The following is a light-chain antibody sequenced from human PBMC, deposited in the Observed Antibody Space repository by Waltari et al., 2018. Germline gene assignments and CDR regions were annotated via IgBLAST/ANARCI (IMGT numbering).Light chain of an antibody. CDR1: QSVSSY. J-gene: IGKJ1*01. Sequence: EIVLTQSPATLSLSPGERATLSCRASQSVSSYLAWYQQKPGQAPRLLIYDASNRATGIPARFSGSGFGTDFTLTISSLEPEDFAVYYCQQRSNWPPRETFGQGTKVEIK. CDR3: QQRSNWPPRET. V-gene: IGKV3-11*01. CDR2: DAS.